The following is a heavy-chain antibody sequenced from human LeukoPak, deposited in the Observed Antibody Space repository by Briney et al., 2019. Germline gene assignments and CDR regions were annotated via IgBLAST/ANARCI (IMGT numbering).Heavy chain of an antibody. CDR2: ISAYNGNT. CDR3: ARVTAGLRLGELSVHDAFDI. CDR1: GYTFTSYG. V-gene: IGHV1-18*01. J-gene: IGHJ3*02. D-gene: IGHD3-16*02. Sequence: ASVKVSCMASGYTFTSYGISWVRQAPGQGLEWMGWISAYNGNTNYAQKLQGRVTMTTDTSTSTAYMELRSLRSDDTAVYYCARVTAGLRLGELSVHDAFDIWGQGTMVTVSS.